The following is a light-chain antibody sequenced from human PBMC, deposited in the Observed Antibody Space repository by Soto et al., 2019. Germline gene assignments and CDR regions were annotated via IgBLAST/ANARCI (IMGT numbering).Light chain of an antibody. CDR3: QQYNGWPYT. J-gene: IGKJ2*01. CDR1: QSVSRN. V-gene: IGKV3-15*01. CDR2: GAS. Sequence: EIVMTQSPATLSVSPGERATLSCRASQSVSRNLAWYRQKPGQAPRLLIYGASTRATATPARFSCSGSGTEFSVTIGSLQSEDFAVYYCQQYNGWPYTFGQGTKLEIK.